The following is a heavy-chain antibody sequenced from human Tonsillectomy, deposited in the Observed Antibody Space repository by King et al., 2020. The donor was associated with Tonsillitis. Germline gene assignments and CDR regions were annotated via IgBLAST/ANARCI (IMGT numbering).Heavy chain of an antibody. CDR2: IKRDGSEK. CDR1: GFTFSSYW. Sequence: VQLVESGGGLVQPGGSLRLYCAASGFTFSSYWMTWVRQAPGKGLEWVANIKRDGSEKYYVDSVKGRFTISRDNAKNSLYLQMNSLRAEDTAVYYCARDAALYYDILAGYPRADAFDIWGQGTMVSVSS. V-gene: IGHV3-7*03. D-gene: IGHD3-9*01. CDR3: ARDAALYYDILAGYPRADAFDI. J-gene: IGHJ3*02.